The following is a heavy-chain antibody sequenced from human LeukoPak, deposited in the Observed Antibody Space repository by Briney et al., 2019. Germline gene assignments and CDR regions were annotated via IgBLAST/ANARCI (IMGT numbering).Heavy chain of an antibody. J-gene: IGHJ4*02. V-gene: IGHV3-33*01. D-gene: IGHD3-22*01. CDR3: ARDGGYHSSGPFDY. Sequence: GGSLRLSCAASGFTFSSHGMHWVRQAPGKGLEWVSIIWYDGSDEYYADSVKGRFTISRDNSKNTLYLQMNSLRAEDTAVYYCARDGGYHSSGPFDYWGQGALVTVSS. CDR1: GFTFSSHG. CDR2: IWYDGSDE.